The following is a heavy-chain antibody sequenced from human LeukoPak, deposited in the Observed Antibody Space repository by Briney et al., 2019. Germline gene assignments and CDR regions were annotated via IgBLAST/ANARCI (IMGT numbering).Heavy chain of an antibody. V-gene: IGHV4-39*07. CDR2: IYYSGST. CDR3: ARDFPESVAAGTSY. CDR1: GGSISSSSYY. Sequence: PSETLSLTCTVSGGSISSSSYYWGWIRQPPGKGLEWIGSIYYSGSTYYNPSLKSRVTISVDTSKNQFSLKLSSVTAADTAVYYCARDFPESVAAGTSYWGQGTLVTVSS. J-gene: IGHJ4*02. D-gene: IGHD6-13*01.